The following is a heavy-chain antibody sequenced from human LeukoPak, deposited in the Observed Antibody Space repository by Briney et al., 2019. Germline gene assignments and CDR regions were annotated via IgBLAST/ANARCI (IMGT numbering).Heavy chain of an antibody. J-gene: IGHJ4*02. D-gene: IGHD6-19*01. V-gene: IGHV3-23*01. Sequence: PTGGSLRLSCAASGFTFSSYAMSWVRQAPGKGLDWVSSISGSGAGTYYADSVKGRFTISRDNSKNTLYLQMNSLRAEDTAVYYCAKSIAVAFYSWGQGTLVTVSP. CDR1: GFTFSSYA. CDR2: ISGSGAGT. CDR3: AKSIAVAFYS.